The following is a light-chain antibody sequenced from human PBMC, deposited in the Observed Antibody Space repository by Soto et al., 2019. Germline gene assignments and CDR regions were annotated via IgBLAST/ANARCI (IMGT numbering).Light chain of an antibody. CDR3: QQYNSWPLT. CDR1: HSVDND. Sequence: EIVMTQSPATLSVSPGDRATLSCRASHSVDNDLAWYQQTPGQPPRLLIYDASTRATGIPARFSGSQSGTAFTLTISSLVSEDFAVYFWQQYNSWPLTVGGGTNVE. J-gene: IGKJ4*01. CDR2: DAS. V-gene: IGKV3D-15*01.